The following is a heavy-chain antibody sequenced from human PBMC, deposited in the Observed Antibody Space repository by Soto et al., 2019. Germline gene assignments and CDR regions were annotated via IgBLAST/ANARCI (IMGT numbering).Heavy chain of an antibody. Sequence: QVQLVQSGAEVKKPGASVKVSCKASGYTFTGYYMHWVRQAPGQGLEWMGWINPNSGGTNYAQKFQVWVTMTRDTSISTAYMELSRLRSVDTAVYYCARSRQTIFGVVPYYYYGMDVWGQGTTVTVSS. CDR1: GYTFTGYY. CDR2: INPNSGGT. J-gene: IGHJ6*02. D-gene: IGHD3-3*01. CDR3: ARSRQTIFGVVPYYYYGMDV. V-gene: IGHV1-2*04.